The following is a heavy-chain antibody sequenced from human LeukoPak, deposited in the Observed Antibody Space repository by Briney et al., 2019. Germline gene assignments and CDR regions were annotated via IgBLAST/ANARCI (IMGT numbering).Heavy chain of an antibody. CDR1: GYTFISYA. J-gene: IGHJ4*02. Sequence: ASVKVSCKASGYTFISYAMHWVRQAPGQRLEWMGWINAGNGNTKYSQKFQGRVTITRDTSASTAYMELSSLRSEDTAVYYYARDGTRLRFGYWGQGTLVTVSS. CDR2: INAGNGNT. CDR3: ARDGTRLRFGY. V-gene: IGHV1-3*01. D-gene: IGHD3-3*01.